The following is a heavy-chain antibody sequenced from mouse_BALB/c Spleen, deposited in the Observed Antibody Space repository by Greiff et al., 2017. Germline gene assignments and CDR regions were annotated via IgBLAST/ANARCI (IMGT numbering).Heavy chain of an antibody. CDR2: ISSGSSTI. CDR1: GFTFSSFG. J-gene: IGHJ3*01. CDR3: ARSSDGYYPSFAY. V-gene: IGHV5-17*02. D-gene: IGHD2-3*01. Sequence: EVKLVESGGGLVQPGGSRKLSCAASGFTFSSFGMHWVRQAPEKGLEWVAYISSGSSTIYYADTVKGRFTISRDNPKNTLFLQMTSLRSEDTAMYYCARSSDGYYPSFAYWGQGTLVTVSA.